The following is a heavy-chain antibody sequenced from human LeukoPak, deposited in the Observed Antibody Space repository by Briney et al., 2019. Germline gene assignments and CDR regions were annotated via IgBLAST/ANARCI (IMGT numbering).Heavy chain of an antibody. CDR2: INHSGST. J-gene: IGHJ4*02. Sequence: PSETLSLTCAVYGGSFSGYCWSWIRQPPGKGLEWIGEINHSGSTNYNPSLKSRVTISVDTSKNQLSLKLSSVTAADTAVYYCARGPDIVVVPAAPSRDYWGQGTLVTVSS. V-gene: IGHV4-34*01. CDR1: GGSFSGYC. CDR3: ARGPDIVVVPAAPSRDY. D-gene: IGHD2-2*01.